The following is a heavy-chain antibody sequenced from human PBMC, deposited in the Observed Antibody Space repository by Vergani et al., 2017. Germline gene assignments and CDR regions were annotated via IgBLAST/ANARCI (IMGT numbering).Heavy chain of an antibody. J-gene: IGHJ4*02. V-gene: IGHV1-69*18. D-gene: IGHD2-2*01. CDR1: GGTFSSYA. Sequence: QVQLVQSGAEVKKPGSSVKVSCKASGGTFSSYAISWVRQAPGQGLEWMGRIIPIFGTANYAQKFQGRVTITADESTSTAYMELSSLRSEDTAVYYCARDTRIYGSSTSCQYYFDYWGQGTLVTVSS. CDR2: IIPIFGTA. CDR3: ARDTRIYGSSTSCQYYFDY.